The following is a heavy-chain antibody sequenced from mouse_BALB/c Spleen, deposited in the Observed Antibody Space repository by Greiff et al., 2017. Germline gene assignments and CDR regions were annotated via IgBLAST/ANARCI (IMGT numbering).Heavy chain of an antibody. Sequence: QVQLQQSGAELVRPGTSVKISCKASGYAFTNYWLGWVKQRPGHGLEWIGDIYPGSGNTYYNEKFKGKATLTADKSSSTAYMQLSSLTSEDSAVYFCARSYYYGSSYVGTWFAYWGQGTLVTVSA. CDR1: GYAFTNYW. D-gene: IGHD1-1*01. J-gene: IGHJ3*01. CDR3: ARSYYYGSSYVGTWFAY. V-gene: IGHV1-63*01. CDR2: IYPGSGNT.